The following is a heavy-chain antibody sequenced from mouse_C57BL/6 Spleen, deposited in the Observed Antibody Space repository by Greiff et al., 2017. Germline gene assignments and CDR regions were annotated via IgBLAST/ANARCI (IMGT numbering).Heavy chain of an antibody. CDR3: ARQGGYGSSLYWYFDV. CDR1: GFTFSSYG. J-gene: IGHJ1*03. V-gene: IGHV5-6*01. D-gene: IGHD1-1*01. Sequence: EVQGVESGGDLVKPGGSLKLSCAASGFTFSSYGMSWVRQTPDKRLEWVATISSGGSYTYYPDSVKGRFTISRDNAKNTLYLQMSSLKSEDTAMYYCARQGGYGSSLYWYFDVWGTGTTVTVSS. CDR2: ISSGGSYT.